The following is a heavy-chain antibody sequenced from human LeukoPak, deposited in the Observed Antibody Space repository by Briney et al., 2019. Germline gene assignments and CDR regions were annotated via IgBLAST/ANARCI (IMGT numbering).Heavy chain of an antibody. J-gene: IGHJ3*02. CDR1: GYTFTSFG. D-gene: IGHD3-22*01. Sequence: ASVKVSCKASGYTFTSFGISWVRQASGQGLEWMGWISGYNGNTDYAQKFQGRVTITTDRSTSTAYMELRSLRSDDTAVYYCARVYVDSSGYDAFDIWGQGTMVTVSS. V-gene: IGHV1-18*01. CDR3: ARVYVDSSGYDAFDI. CDR2: ISGYNGNT.